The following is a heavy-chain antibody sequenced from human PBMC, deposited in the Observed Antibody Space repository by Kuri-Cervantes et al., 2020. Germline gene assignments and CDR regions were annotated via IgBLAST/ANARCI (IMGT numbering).Heavy chain of an antibody. CDR2: IKPDGSEK. D-gene: IGHD2-15*01. CDR3: AREISGGAFDC. J-gene: IGHJ4*02. Sequence: GGSLRLSCAASGFDFSRYWMSWVRQAPGKGLEWEWVATIKPDGSEKYYVDSVKGRFTISRDNAKNSLYLQMNSLRAEDTALYYCAREISGGAFDCWGQGTLVTVSS. CDR1: GFDFSRYW. V-gene: IGHV3-7*01.